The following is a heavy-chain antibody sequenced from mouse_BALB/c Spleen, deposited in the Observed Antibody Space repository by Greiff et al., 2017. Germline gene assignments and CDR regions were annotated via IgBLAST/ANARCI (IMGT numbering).Heavy chain of an antibody. Sequence: VQLKESGAELVRPGALVKLSCKASGFNIKDYYMHWVKQRPEQGLEWIGWIDPENGNTIYDPKFQGKASITADTSSNTAYLQLSSLTSEDTAVYYCARYDYEGFAYWGQGTLVTVSA. V-gene: IGHV14-1*02. D-gene: IGHD2-4*01. CDR2: IDPENGNT. CDR1: GFNIKDYY. CDR3: ARYDYEGFAY. J-gene: IGHJ3*01.